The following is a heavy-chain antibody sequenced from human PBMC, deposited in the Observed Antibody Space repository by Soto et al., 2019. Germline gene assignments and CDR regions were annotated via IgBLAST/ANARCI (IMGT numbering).Heavy chain of an antibody. J-gene: IGHJ4*02. D-gene: IGHD2-2*01. CDR3: AREDSIIIPAVSDF. Sequence: VGSLRLSCTVSGFAFNNYGINWVRQAPGKGLEWVSSISKSDYTYYSDSVKGRFAISRDNAKSSVSLQMNTLRVEDTAVHYCAREDSIIIPAVSDFWGQGTLVTVSS. CDR2: ISKSDYT. CDR1: GFAFNNYG. V-gene: IGHV3-21*01.